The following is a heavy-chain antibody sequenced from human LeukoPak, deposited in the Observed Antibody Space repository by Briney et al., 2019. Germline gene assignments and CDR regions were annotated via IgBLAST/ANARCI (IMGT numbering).Heavy chain of an antibody. CDR1: GFTFSSYA. CDR2: ISGSGGST. V-gene: IGHV3-23*01. J-gene: IGHJ4*02. CDR3: AKGGAEVGASVAPGDY. D-gene: IGHD1-26*01. Sequence: PGGSLRLSCAASGFTFSSYAMSWVRQAPGKGLEWVSAISGSGGSTYYADSVKGRFTISRDNSKNTLYLQMNSLRAEDTAVYYCAKGGAEVGASVAPGDYWGQGTLLTVSS.